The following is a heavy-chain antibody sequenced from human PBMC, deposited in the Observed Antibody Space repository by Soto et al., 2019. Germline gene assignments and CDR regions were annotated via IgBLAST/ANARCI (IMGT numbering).Heavy chain of an antibody. D-gene: IGHD6-13*01. J-gene: IGHJ5*02. CDR3: AKDAGPGSWFDP. Sequence: GGSLRLSCAASGFTFSSYGMHWVRQAPGKGLEWVAVISYDGSNKYYADSVKGRFTISRDNSKNTLYLQMNSLRAENTAVYYCAKDAGPGSWFDPWGQGTLVTVSS. V-gene: IGHV3-30*18. CDR2: ISYDGSNK. CDR1: GFTFSSYG.